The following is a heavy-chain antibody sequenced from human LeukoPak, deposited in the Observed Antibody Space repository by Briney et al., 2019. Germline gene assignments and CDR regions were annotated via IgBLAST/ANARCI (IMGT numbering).Heavy chain of an antibody. V-gene: IGHV3-23*01. CDR2: ISGSGDST. J-gene: IGHJ6*04. D-gene: IGHD3-10*02. Sequence: GGTLRLSCAAPGFTFSSSAMSWVRQAPGKGLEWVSSISGSGDSTYYADSVKGRFTISRDNAKNSLYLQMNSLRAEDTAVYYCAELGITMIGGVWGKGTTVTISS. CDR1: GFTFSSSA. CDR3: AELGITMIGGV.